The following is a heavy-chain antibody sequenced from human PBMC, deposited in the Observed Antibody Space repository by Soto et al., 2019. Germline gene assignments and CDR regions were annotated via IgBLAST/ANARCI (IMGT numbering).Heavy chain of an antibody. CDR1: GFTFGDYA. CDR2: VNWNSGSI. D-gene: IGHD2-15*01. V-gene: IGHV3-9*01. Sequence: EVQLVESGGGLVQPGRSLRLSCAASGFTFGDYAMHWVRQAPGKGLEWVSGVNWNSGSIGYADSVKGRFSISRDNAKNSLYLKMNSLRAEDTALYYCAKGVVIAALDYWGQGTLVTVSS. J-gene: IGHJ4*02. CDR3: AKGVVIAALDY.